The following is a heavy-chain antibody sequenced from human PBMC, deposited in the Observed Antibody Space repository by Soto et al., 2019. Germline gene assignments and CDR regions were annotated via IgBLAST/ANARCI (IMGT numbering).Heavy chain of an antibody. J-gene: IGHJ5*02. CDR2: VSSSGTT. V-gene: IGHV4-59*08. CDR3: ARAMVVTQNWFDP. CDR1: GGSIRDSY. Sequence: TSETLSLTCTVSGGSIRDSYWTWIRQPPGKGLEWIGYVSSSGTTKYSPSLKSRVTMSVDTSKNQFSLKLSSVTAADTAVYYCARAMVVTQNWFDPWGQGTLVTVSS. D-gene: IGHD2-21*02.